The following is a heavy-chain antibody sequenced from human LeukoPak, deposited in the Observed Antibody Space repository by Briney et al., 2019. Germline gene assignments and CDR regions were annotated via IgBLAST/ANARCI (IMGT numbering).Heavy chain of an antibody. CDR2: ISSSSSTI. CDR3: AELSITMIGGV. D-gene: IGHD3-10*02. J-gene: IGHJ6*04. V-gene: IGHV3-48*01. Sequence: GGSLRLSCAASGFTFSSYSMNWVRQAPGKGLEWVSYISSSSSTIYYADSVKGRFTISRDNAKNSLYLQMNSLRAEDTAVYYCAELSITMIGGVWGKGTTVTISS. CDR1: GFTFSSYS.